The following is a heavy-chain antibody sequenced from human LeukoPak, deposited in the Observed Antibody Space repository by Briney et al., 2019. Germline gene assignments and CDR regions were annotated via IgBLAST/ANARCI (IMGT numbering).Heavy chain of an antibody. CDR2: ISSSGTTT. J-gene: IGHJ4*02. Sequence: GGSLRLSCAASGFSFSVYEMHWVRQAPGKGLEWISDISSSGTTTYYADSVKGRFTISRDNAKNSLYLQMNSLRTGDTAVYYCTTLTXAXNFDYWGQGTLVTVSS. CDR3: TTLTXAXNFDY. D-gene: IGHD6-19*01. V-gene: IGHV3-48*03. CDR1: GFSFSVYE.